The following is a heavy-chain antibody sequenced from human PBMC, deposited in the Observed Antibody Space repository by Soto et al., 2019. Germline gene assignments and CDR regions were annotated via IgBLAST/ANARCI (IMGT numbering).Heavy chain of an antibody. CDR3: AKDRDDYRNYVFDY. D-gene: IGHD4-4*01. CDR2: SSGSGSGGST. V-gene: IGHV3-23*01. Sequence: VQLLESGGGLVQPGGPLRLSCAASGFTFTNYAMTWVRQAPGKGLEWVSISSGSGSGGSTNYADSVKGRFTISRDNSKNTLYLQMNSLRVEDTAVYYCAKDRDDYRNYVFDYWGQGTLVTVSS. CDR1: GFTFTNYA. J-gene: IGHJ4*02.